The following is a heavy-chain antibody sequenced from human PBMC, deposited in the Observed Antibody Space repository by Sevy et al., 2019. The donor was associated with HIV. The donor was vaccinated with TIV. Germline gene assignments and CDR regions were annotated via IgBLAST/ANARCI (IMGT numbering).Heavy chain of an antibody. CDR3: ARFEDGDYVSHFEY. Sequence: SETLSLTCTVSGGSINSDSYYWGWIRQPPGKGLEWIGNTYYSGTTYDNPSLKSLITISVDTSKNQFSLKLSSVTAADTAVYYCARFEDGDYVSHFEYWGQGTLVTVSS. J-gene: IGHJ4*02. V-gene: IGHV4-39*01. CDR1: GGSINSDSYY. D-gene: IGHD2-21*02. CDR2: TYYSGTT.